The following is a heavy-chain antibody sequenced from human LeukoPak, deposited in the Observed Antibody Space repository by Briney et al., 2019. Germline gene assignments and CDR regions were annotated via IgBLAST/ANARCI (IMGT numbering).Heavy chain of an antibody. D-gene: IGHD5-12*01. CDR2: INHSGST. Sequence: SETLSLTCAVYGGSFSGYYWSWIRQPPGKGLEWIGEINHSGSTNYNPSLKSRVTISVDTSKNQFSLKLSSVTAADTAVYYCARTRMATTNSVFDYWGQGTLVTVPS. V-gene: IGHV4-34*01. CDR3: ARTRMATTNSVFDY. CDR1: GGSFSGYY. J-gene: IGHJ4*02.